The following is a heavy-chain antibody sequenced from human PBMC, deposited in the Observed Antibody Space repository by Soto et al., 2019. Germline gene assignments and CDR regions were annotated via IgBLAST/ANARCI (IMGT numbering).Heavy chain of an antibody. CDR1: GDTFSSHA. J-gene: IGHJ2*01. Sequence: QVQLVQSGAEVKKPGSSVKVSCKASGDTFSSHAFGRVRQAPGQGLEWMGGIIPFFGTANYAQKFEGRVAITADESTTTAYMELSSLRSEDTAVYYCARGVEEMATTTAVWSFDLWGRGTLVTVSS. CDR2: IIPFFGTA. CDR3: ARGVEEMATTTAVWSFDL. D-gene: IGHD1-1*01. V-gene: IGHV1-69*01.